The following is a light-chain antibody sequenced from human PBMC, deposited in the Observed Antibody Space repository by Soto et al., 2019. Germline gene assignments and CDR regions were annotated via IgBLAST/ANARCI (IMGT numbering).Light chain of an antibody. Sequence: QSALTQPASVSGSPGQSITISCTGTSSDVGGYAYVSWYQQYPGKAPKLVISEVSNRPSGVSHRFSGSRSGNTASLTISGLQAEDEADYYCSSYAGSYSWVFGGGTKLTVL. CDR1: SSDVGGYAY. CDR2: EVS. V-gene: IGLV2-14*01. CDR3: SSYAGSYSWV. J-gene: IGLJ3*02.